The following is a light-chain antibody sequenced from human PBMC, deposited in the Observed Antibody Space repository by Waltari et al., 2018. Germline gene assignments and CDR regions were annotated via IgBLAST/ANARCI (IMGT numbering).Light chain of an antibody. CDR2: QDS. V-gene: IGLV3-1*01. CDR1: KLGDKY. CDR3: QAWDSSTVV. J-gene: IGLJ2*01. Sequence: SYEVTQPPSVSVSPGQTASITCSGDKLGDKYACWYQQKPGQSPVMVIYQDSKRPSGIPERFSGSNSGNTATLTISGTQAMDEADYYGQAWDSSTVVFGGGTKLTVL.